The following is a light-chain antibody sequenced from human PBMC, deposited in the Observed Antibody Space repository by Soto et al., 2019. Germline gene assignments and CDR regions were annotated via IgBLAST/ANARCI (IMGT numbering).Light chain of an antibody. CDR3: QQYAASPRT. Sequence: EIVLTQSPGTLSLSPRDRATLSCRASQSVSNNYLAWYQHRPGQAPRLLIYGASTRAPGIPDRFSGSGSGTDFTLTISRLEPEDFAVYCCQQYAASPRTFGQGTQVEV. CDR1: QSVSNNY. CDR2: GAS. V-gene: IGKV3-20*01. J-gene: IGKJ1*01.